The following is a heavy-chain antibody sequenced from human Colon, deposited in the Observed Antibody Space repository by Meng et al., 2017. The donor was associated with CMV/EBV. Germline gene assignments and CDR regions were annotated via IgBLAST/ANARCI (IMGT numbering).Heavy chain of an antibody. V-gene: IGHV7-4-1*02. CDR1: SA. CDR2: IHPNTGNP. J-gene: IGHJ4*02. D-gene: IGHD4/OR15-4a*01. Sequence: SALHSVRRAPGQRLEWLGCIHPNTGNPTYAHVFTGLFVFSLDTSVSTAYLQISSLKADDTAVYYCARGRLTADYWGQGTLVTVSS. CDR3: ARGRLTADY.